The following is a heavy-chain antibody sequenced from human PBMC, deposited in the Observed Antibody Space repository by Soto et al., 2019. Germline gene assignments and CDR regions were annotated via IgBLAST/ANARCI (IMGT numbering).Heavy chain of an antibody. CDR3: AKLHSSGWSDEPS. J-gene: IGHJ5*02. CDR2: ISYDGSNQ. D-gene: IGHD6-19*01. V-gene: IGHV3-30*18. CDR1: GFTFSSYG. Sequence: QVQLVESGGGVVQPGRSLRLSCAASGFTFSSYGMHWVRQAPGKGLEWVAVISYDGSNQYYADSVKGRFTISRDNSKNTLYLQMTSLRAEDTAVYYCAKLHSSGWSDEPSWGQGTLVTVSS.